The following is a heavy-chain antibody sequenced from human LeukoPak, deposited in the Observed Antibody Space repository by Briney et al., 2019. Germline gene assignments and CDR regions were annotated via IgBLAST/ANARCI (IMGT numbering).Heavy chain of an antibody. CDR3: ARGVVIYYYYGMDV. D-gene: IGHD3-3*01. CDR2: ISSSSSTI. CDR1: S. V-gene: IGHV3-48*01. J-gene: IGHJ6*02. Sequence: SMNWVRQAPGKXLEGVAYISSSSSTIYYADSVKGRFTISRDNAKNSLYLQMNSLRAEDTAVYYCARGVVIYYYYGMDVWGQGTTVTVSS.